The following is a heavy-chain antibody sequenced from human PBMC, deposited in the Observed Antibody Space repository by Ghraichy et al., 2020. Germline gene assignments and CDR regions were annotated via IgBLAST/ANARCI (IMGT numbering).Heavy chain of an antibody. V-gene: IGHV4-39*01. CDR3: ARLKPAYSSSGSGFDY. J-gene: IGHJ4*02. CDR2: IYYSGST. D-gene: IGHD6-6*01. CDR1: GGSVSSSSYY. Sequence: SETLSLTCTVSGGSVSSSSYYWGWIRQPPGKGLEWIGSIYYSGSTYYNPSLKSRVTISVDTSKNQFSLKLSSVTAADTAVYYCARLKPAYSSSGSGFDYWGQGTLVTVSS.